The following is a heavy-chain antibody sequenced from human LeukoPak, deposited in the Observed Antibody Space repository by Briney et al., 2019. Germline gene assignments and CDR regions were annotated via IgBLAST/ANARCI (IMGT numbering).Heavy chain of an antibody. J-gene: IGHJ4*02. D-gene: IGHD3-16*02. CDR2: ISYDGSNK. V-gene: IGHV3-30*18. Sequence: GRSLRLSCAASGFTFSSYGMHWVRQAPGKGLEWVAVISYDGSNKYYADSVKGRFTISRDNSKNTLYLQMNSLRAEDTAVYYCAKSAIIAPFDYWGQGTLVTVPS. CDR1: GFTFSSYG. CDR3: AKSAIIAPFDY.